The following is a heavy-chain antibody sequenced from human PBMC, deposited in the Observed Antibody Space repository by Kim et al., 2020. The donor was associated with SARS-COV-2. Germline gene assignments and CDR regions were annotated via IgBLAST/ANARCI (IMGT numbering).Heavy chain of an antibody. Sequence: YNPCLKSRVTISVDASKNQFSLKLSSVTAADTAVYYCARGYGSGRTPPSYWGQGTLVTVSS. CDR3: ARGYGSGRTPPSY. D-gene: IGHD3-10*01. J-gene: IGHJ4*02. V-gene: IGHV4-34*01.